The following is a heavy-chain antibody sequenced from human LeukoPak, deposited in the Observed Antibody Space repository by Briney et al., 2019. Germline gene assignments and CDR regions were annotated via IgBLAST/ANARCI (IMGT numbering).Heavy chain of an antibody. J-gene: IGHJ4*02. CDR1: GGSISSGGYS. V-gene: IGHV4-30-2*01. CDR2: IYHSGST. CDR3: ARAGSYDYGGGFDY. Sequence: SETLSLTWAVSGGSISSGGYSWSWIRQPPGKGLEWIGYIYHSGSTYYNPSLKSRVTISVDRSKNQFSLKLSSVTAADTAVYYCARAGSYDYGGGFDYWGQGTLVTVSS. D-gene: IGHD4-17*01.